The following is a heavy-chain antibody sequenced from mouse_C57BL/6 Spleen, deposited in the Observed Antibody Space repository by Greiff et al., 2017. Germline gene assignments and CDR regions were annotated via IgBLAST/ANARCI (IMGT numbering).Heavy chain of an antibody. D-gene: IGHD1-1*01. V-gene: IGHV1-82*01. CDR3: ARNYGRGDYFDY. Sequence: VQLQESGPELVKPGASVKISCKASGYAFSSSWMNWVKQRPGKGLEWIGRIYPGDGDTNYNGKFKGKATLTADKSSSTAYTQLGSLTSEDSAVYFCARNYGRGDYFDYWGQGTTLTVSS. J-gene: IGHJ2*01. CDR2: IYPGDGDT. CDR1: GYAFSSSW.